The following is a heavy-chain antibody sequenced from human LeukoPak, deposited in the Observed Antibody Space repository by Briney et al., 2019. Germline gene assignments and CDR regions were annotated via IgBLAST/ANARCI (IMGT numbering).Heavy chain of an antibody. CDR3: ARRRITMVRGVISYAFDI. V-gene: IGHV4-59*01. D-gene: IGHD3-10*01. Sequence: KPSETLSLTCTVSGGSISSYYWSWIRQPPGKGLEWIGYIYYSGSTNYNPSLKSRVTKSVDTSKNQFSLKLSSVTAADTAVYYCARRRITMVRGVISYAFDIWGQGTMVTASS. J-gene: IGHJ3*02. CDR1: GGSISSYY. CDR2: IYYSGST.